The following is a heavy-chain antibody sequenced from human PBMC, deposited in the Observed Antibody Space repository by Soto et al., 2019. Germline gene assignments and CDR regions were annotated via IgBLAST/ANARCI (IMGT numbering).Heavy chain of an antibody. V-gene: IGHV4-30-4*01. CDR1: GGSISSGDYY. D-gene: IGHD5-18*01. Sequence: SETLSLTCTVSGGSISSGDYYWSWIRQPPGKGLEWIRYIYYSETTYYNPSLKSRVTISVVTSKNQFSLKVNSVAAADTAVYYCARALIQLRPHYYYGMDVWGQGTTVTVSS. J-gene: IGHJ6*02. CDR3: ARALIQLRPHYYYGMDV. CDR2: IYYSETT.